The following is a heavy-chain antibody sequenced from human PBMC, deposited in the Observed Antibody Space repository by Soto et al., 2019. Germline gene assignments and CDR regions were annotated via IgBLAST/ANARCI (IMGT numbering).Heavy chain of an antibody. CDR3: ARDSPVFYDSSGYYELDY. Sequence: GSLRLSCAASGFTFSSYGMHWVRQAPGKGLEWVAVIWYDGSNKYYADSVKGRFTISRDNSKNTLYLQMNSLRAEDTAVYYCARDSPVFYDSSGYYELDYWGQGTLVTVSS. D-gene: IGHD3-22*01. J-gene: IGHJ4*02. CDR1: GFTFSSYG. V-gene: IGHV3-33*01. CDR2: IWYDGSNK.